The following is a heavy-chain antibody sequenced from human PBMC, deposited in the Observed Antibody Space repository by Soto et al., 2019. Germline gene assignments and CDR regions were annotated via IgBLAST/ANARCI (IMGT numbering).Heavy chain of an antibody. V-gene: IGHV1-18*04. D-gene: IGHD3-22*01. Sequence: QVQLVQSGAEVKKPGASVKVSCKASGYTFTSYGISWVRQAPGQGLEWMGWISAYNGNTNYAQKLQGRVTMTTDTSTSTAYMELRSLGSDDTAVYYCARNQRITMIVVVTDFDYWGQGTLVTVSS. CDR1: GYTFTSYG. CDR2: ISAYNGNT. J-gene: IGHJ4*02. CDR3: ARNQRITMIVVVTDFDY.